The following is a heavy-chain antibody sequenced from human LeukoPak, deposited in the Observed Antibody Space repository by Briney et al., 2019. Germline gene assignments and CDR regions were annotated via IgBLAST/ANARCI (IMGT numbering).Heavy chain of an antibody. CDR1: GFTFNRHW. Sequence: GGSLRLSCAASGFTFNRHWMSWVRQAPGKELQWVANIKQDGSAKYYVDSVKGRFTISRDNAKNSLYLQMNSLRAEDTAVYYCARDRIYYDSSGYSIVGAFDIWGQGTTVTVSS. CDR2: IKQDGSAK. CDR3: ARDRIYYDSSGYSIVGAFDI. D-gene: IGHD3-22*01. V-gene: IGHV3-7*03. J-gene: IGHJ3*02.